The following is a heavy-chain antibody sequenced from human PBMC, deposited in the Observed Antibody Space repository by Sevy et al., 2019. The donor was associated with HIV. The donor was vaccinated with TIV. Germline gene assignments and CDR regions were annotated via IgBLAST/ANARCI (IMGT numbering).Heavy chain of an antibody. CDR2: IYSGGDT. J-gene: IGHJ6*02. D-gene: IGHD6-13*01. CDR3: ARDLRVATASGGMDV. V-gene: IGHV3-53*01. Sequence: GESLKISCVAYGFTVSSNFMTWVRQAPGKGLEWVSIIYSGGDTYYADSVKGRFTISRDNSKNTLYLQMNNLRAEDTAVYYCARDLRVATASGGMDVWGLGTTVTVSS. CDR1: GFTVSSNF.